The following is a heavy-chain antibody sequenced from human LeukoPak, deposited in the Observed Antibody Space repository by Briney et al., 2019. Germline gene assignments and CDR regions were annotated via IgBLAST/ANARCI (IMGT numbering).Heavy chain of an antibody. CDR1: GFTFSSYG. D-gene: IGHD6-13*01. CDR2: ISYDGSNK. Sequence: PGGSLRLSCAASGFTFSSYGMHWVRQAPGKGLEGVAVISYDGSNKYYADSVKGRFTISRDNSKNTLNLQMNSLRAQGTAVYYDTTERWPSSYYIYGMDLWGQGTTVTVSS. V-gene: IGHV3-30*03. CDR3: TTERWPSSYYIYGMDL. J-gene: IGHJ6*02.